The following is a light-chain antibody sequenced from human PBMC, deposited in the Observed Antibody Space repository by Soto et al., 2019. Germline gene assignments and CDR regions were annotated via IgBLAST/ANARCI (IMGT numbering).Light chain of an antibody. V-gene: IGKV3-11*01. J-gene: IGKJ5*01. CDR2: DAS. CDR1: QSVSSY. Sequence: EVVLTQSPATLSFSPGERATLSCRASQSVSSYLAWYQQKRGQAPRLLISDASNRATGIPARFSGSGSGTDFTLTISSLEPEDFAVYYCQQHNNWITFGQGTRLEIK. CDR3: QQHNNWIT.